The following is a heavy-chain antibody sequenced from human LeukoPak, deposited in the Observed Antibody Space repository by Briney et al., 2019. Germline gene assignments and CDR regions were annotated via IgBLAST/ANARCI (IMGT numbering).Heavy chain of an antibody. V-gene: IGHV4-34*01. CDR3: AREGRITGTTQKGGFDY. D-gene: IGHD1-20*01. CDR2: INHSGST. CDR1: GGSFSGYY. Sequence: SETLSLTCAVYGGSFSGYYWSWIRQPPGKGLEWIGEINHSGSTNYNSSLKSRVTISVDTSKNQFSLKVRSVTAADTAVYYCAREGRITGTTQKGGFDYWGQGTLVTVSS. J-gene: IGHJ4*02.